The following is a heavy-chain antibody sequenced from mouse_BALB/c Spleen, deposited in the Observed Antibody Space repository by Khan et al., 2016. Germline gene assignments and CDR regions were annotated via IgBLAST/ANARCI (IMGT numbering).Heavy chain of an antibody. D-gene: IGHD3-1*01. Sequence: QIQLVQSGPELKKPGETVKISCKASGYTFTNYGMNWVKQAPGKGLKWMGWINTSTGEPTYAEEFKGRVAFSLETSASTAYLQINNLKSEDTATYFCTRSSRSSFAYYVQGTLVNVPA. CDR1: GYTFTNYG. V-gene: IGHV9-3*02. CDR3: TRSSRSSFAY. J-gene: IGHJ3*01. CDR2: INTSTGEP.